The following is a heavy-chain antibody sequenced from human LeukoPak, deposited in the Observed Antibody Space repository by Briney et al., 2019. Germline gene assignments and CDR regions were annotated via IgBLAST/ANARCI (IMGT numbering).Heavy chain of an antibody. V-gene: IGHV4-38-2*02. D-gene: IGHD2-2*01. CDR1: GYSISNGYY. J-gene: IGHJ5*02. CDR3: ARRATYNPMRLYNWFDP. CDR2: INHSGST. Sequence: PSETLSLTCTVSGYSISNGYYWGWIRQPPGKGLEWIGNINHSGSTNYNPSLKSRVTISVDTSKKQFSLKLSSMTAADTAVYYCARRATYNPMRLYNWFDPWGHGTLVTVSS.